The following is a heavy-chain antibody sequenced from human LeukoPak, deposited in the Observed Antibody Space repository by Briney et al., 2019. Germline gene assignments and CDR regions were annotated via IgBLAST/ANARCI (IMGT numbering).Heavy chain of an antibody. CDR2: ISSSSSYI. CDR3: ARGAATPVFDY. Sequence: GGALRLSCAASGFTFSSYSMNWVRQAPGKGLEWVSSISSSSSYIYYADSVKGRFTISRDNAKNSLYLQMNSLRAEDTAVYYCARGAATPVFDYWGQGTLVTVSS. CDR1: GFTFSSYS. V-gene: IGHV3-21*01. J-gene: IGHJ4*02. D-gene: IGHD2-2*01.